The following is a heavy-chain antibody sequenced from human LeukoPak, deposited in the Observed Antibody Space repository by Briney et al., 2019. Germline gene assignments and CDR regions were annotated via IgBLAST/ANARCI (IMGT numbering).Heavy chain of an antibody. D-gene: IGHD3-22*01. CDR1: GFTFSSYG. CDR3: AKDPDSSGYYPVYYFDY. Sequence: AGSLRLSCAASGFTFSSYGRHWVRQAPGKGLEWMAFIRYDGSNKYYADSVKGRFTISRDNSKNTLYLQMNSLRAEDTAVYYCAKDPDSSGYYPVYYFDYWGQGTLVTVSS. V-gene: IGHV3-30*02. J-gene: IGHJ4*02. CDR2: IRYDGSNK.